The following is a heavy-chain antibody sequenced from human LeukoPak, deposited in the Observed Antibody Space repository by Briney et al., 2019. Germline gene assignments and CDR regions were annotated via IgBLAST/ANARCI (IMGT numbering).Heavy chain of an antibody. Sequence: ASVKVSCKASGYTFTSYAMHWVRQAPGQRLEWMGWINAGNGNTKYSQKFQGRVTITRDTSASTAYMELSSLRSEDTAVYYCARTPMVRGVIPSLNWFDPWGQGTLVTVSS. V-gene: IGHV1-3*01. D-gene: IGHD3-10*01. CDR2: INAGNGNT. J-gene: IGHJ5*02. CDR1: GYTFTSYA. CDR3: ARTPMVRGVIPSLNWFDP.